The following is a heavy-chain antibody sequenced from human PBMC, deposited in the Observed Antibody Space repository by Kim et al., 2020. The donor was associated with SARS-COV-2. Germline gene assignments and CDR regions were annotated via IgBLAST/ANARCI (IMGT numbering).Heavy chain of an antibody. CDR1: GGSISSSSYY. J-gene: IGHJ3*02. V-gene: IGHV4-39*01. Sequence: SETLSLTCTVSGGSISSSSYYWGWIRQPPGKGLEWIGSIYYSGSTYYNPSLKSRVTISVDTSKNQFSLKLSSVTAADTAVYYCARHLDSSGYYHHDAFDIWGQGTMVTVSS. CDR3: ARHLDSSGYYHHDAFDI. CDR2: IYYSGST. D-gene: IGHD3-22*01.